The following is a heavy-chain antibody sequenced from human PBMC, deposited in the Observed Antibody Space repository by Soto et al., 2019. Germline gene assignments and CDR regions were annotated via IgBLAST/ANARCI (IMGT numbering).Heavy chain of an antibody. CDR3: AKDQEGVTIFGVVTNDFDY. V-gene: IGHV3-30*18. CDR1: GFTLSSYG. Sequence: PGGSLRLSCAASGFTLSSYGMHWVRQAPGKGLEWVAVISYDGSNKYYADSVKGRFTISRDNSKNTLYLQMNSLRAEDTAVYYCAKDQEGVTIFGVVTNDFDYWGQGTLVTVSS. D-gene: IGHD3-3*01. J-gene: IGHJ4*02. CDR2: ISYDGSNK.